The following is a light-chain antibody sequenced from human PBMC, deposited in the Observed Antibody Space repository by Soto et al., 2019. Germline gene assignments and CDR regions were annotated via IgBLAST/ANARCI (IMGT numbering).Light chain of an antibody. CDR3: QQDNSYPWT. V-gene: IGKV1-5*03. J-gene: IGKJ1*01. Sequence: DIPMTQSPSTLSASVGDRVTITCRASHSISSWLAWYQQKPGKAPKLMIYKASSLESGVPSRFSGSGSVTEFTLTISSLQPDDFATYYCQQDNSYPWTFGEGTKVEIK. CDR1: HSISSW. CDR2: KAS.